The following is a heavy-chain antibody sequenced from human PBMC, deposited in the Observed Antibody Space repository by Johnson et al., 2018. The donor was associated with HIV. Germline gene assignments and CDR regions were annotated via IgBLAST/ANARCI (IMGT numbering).Heavy chain of an antibody. CDR1: GFTFSSYA. CDR3: ARDGGFSGAFDI. D-gene: IGHD3-16*01. CDR2: IRGSGGSS. Sequence: VQLVESGGGLVQPGGSLRLSCAASGFTFSSYAMGWVRQAPGKGQEWVSGIRGSGGSSYYADFVKGRFTISRDNSKNSLYRQMNSLGAEETAVYYCARDGGFSGAFDIWGQGTMVTVSS. V-gene: IGHV3-23*04. J-gene: IGHJ3*02.